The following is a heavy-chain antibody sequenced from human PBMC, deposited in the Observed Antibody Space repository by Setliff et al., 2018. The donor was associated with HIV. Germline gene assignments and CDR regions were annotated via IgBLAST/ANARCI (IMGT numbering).Heavy chain of an antibody. J-gene: IGHJ3*02. CDR2: IIPILGIA. V-gene: IGHV1-69*10. CDR3: ARSYCSGGSCYRFDAFDI. Sequence: SVKVSCKASGGTFSSYAISWVRQAPGQGLEWMGGIIPILGIANYAQKFQGRVTITADKSTSTAYMELSSLRSEDTAVYYCARSYCSGGSCYRFDAFDIWGQGTMVT. CDR1: GGTFSSYA. D-gene: IGHD2-15*01.